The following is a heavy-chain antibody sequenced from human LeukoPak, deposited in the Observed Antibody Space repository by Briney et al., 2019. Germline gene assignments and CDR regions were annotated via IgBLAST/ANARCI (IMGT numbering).Heavy chain of an antibody. D-gene: IGHD5-18*01. CDR2: IKEDGSEK. V-gene: IGHV3-7*03. J-gene: IGHJ4*02. CDR1: GFTFSSYA. CDR3: AREVLRTASAFDH. Sequence: GGSLRLSCAASGFTFSSYAMSWVRQAPGKGLEWVANIKEDGSEKHYVDSVKGRFTIFRDNAKNSLSLQMNSLRDDDTAVYYCAREVLRTASAFDHWGQGTLVTVSS.